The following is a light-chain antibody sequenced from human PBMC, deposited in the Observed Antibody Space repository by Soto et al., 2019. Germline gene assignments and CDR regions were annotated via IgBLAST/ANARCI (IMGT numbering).Light chain of an antibody. CDR1: QSISSW. CDR3: QQYNSYPYT. J-gene: IGKJ2*01. CDR2: KAS. V-gene: IGKV1-5*03. Sequence: DIPMTQSPSTLSASVGDRVTITCRASQSISSWLAWYQQKPGKAPKLLIYKASSLESGVPSRVSGSGSGTEFTLTISSLQPDDFATYYCQQYNSYPYTFGQGTKLEIK.